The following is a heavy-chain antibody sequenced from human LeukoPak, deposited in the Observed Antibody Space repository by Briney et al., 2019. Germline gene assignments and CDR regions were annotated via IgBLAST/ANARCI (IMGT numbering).Heavy chain of an antibody. Sequence: SETLSLTCAVYGGSFSGYYWSWIRQPPGKGLEWIGEINHSGSTNYNPSLKSRVTISVDTSKNQFSLKLSSVTAADTAVYYCASREPDFWSGYYLPSGNTGNWFDPWGQGTLVTVSS. CDR1: GGSFSGYY. CDR3: ASREPDFWSGYYLPSGNTGNWFDP. J-gene: IGHJ5*02. D-gene: IGHD3-3*01. V-gene: IGHV4-34*01. CDR2: INHSGST.